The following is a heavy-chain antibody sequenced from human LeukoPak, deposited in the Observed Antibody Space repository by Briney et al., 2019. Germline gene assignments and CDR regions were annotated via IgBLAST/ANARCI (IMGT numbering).Heavy chain of an antibody. CDR2: IYYSGST. CDR3: ARAGTDIVVAHDY. Sequence: SATLSLTCTVSGGSISSYYWSWIRQPPGKGLEWIGYIYYSGSTNYNPSLKSRVTISVDTSKNQFSLKLSSVTAADTAVYYCARAGTDIVVAHDYWGQGTLVTVSS. J-gene: IGHJ4*02. V-gene: IGHV4-59*01. CDR1: GGSISSYY. D-gene: IGHD2-2*01.